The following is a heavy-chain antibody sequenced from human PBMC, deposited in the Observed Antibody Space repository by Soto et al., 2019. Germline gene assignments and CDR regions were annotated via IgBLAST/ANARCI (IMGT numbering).Heavy chain of an antibody. CDR2: IYYSGST. Sequence: PSETLSLTCTVSGGSISSSSYYWGWIRHPPGKGLEWIGSIYYSGSTYYNPSLKSRVTISVDTSKNQFSLKLSSVTAADTAVYYCARIAVAGTSYYGMDVWGQGTTVTVSS. J-gene: IGHJ6*02. CDR1: GGSISSSSYY. D-gene: IGHD6-19*01. V-gene: IGHV4-39*01. CDR3: ARIAVAGTSYYGMDV.